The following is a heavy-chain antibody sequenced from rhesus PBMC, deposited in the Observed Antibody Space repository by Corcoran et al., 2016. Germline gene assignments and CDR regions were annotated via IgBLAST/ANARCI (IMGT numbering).Heavy chain of an antibody. CDR2: MSYTCKTI. CDR3: TRVDWAAAGTWYFDL. Sequence: EVQLVESGGGLVQPGGSLRLSCAASGFTFSSYDISWVRQAPGQGLEWVSYMSYTCKTIYYADAVKGQFTISRDNAKNSRSLQMSSLRAEGTAVYYCTRVDWAAAGTWYFDLWGPGTPITISS. J-gene: IGHJ2*01. CDR1: GFTFSSYD. D-gene: IGHD6-31*01. V-gene: IGHV3-136*01.